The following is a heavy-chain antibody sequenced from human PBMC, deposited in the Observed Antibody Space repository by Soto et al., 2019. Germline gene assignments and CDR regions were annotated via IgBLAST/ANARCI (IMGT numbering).Heavy chain of an antibody. V-gene: IGHV1-8*01. J-gene: IGHJ6*03. CDR2: MNPNSGNT. Sequence: ASVKVSCKASGYTFTSYDINWVRQATGQGLEWMGWMNPNSGNTGYAQKFQGRVTMTRNTSISTAYMELSSLRSEDTAVYYCARGDQKVPAAIKRISYSYYMDVWGKGTRVTV. CDR3: ARGDQKVPAAIKRISYSYYMDV. CDR1: GYTFTSYD. D-gene: IGHD2-2*02.